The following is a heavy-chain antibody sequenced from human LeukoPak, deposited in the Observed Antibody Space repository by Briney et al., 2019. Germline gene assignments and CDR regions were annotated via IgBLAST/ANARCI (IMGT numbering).Heavy chain of an antibody. D-gene: IGHD2-21*02. V-gene: IGHV4-39*07. J-gene: IGHJ4*01. CDR3: ARSMVTTDRNFNH. Sequence: SETLSLTCTVSGGSITSSPYHWAWIRQPPGRGPEWIGTVSHTGATQYSPSLTSRVTISLDTSKNQFSLSLNSVTAADTAIFYCARSMVTTDRNFNHWGQGTLVTVSS. CDR1: GGSITSSPYH. CDR2: VSHTGAT.